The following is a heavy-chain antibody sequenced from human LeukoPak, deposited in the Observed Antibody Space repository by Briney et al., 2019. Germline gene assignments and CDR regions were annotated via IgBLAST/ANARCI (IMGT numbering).Heavy chain of an antibody. J-gene: IGHJ5*02. CDR3: ARETVVVAATAPDNWFDP. D-gene: IGHD2-15*01. CDR1: GYTFTSYA. CDR2: IIPIFGTA. Sequence: SVKVSCKASGYTFTSYAISWVRQAPGQGLEWMGGIIPIFGTANYAQKFQGRVTITADESTSTAYMELSSLRSEDTAVYYCARETVVVAATAPDNWFDPWGQGTLVTVSS. V-gene: IGHV1-69*13.